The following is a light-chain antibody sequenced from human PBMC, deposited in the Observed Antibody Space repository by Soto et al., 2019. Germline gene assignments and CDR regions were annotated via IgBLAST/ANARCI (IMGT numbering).Light chain of an antibody. V-gene: IGKV3-15*01. CDR3: QQYNNWWT. Sequence: VMTQSPATLSMSPGERATLSCRASQSVSSSLAWYQQKPGQAPRLLIYGASTSATGIPDRFSGSGSETEFTLTISSLQAEGFAIYYCQQYNNWWTFGQGTKVEIK. CDR1: QSVSSS. J-gene: IGKJ1*01. CDR2: GAS.